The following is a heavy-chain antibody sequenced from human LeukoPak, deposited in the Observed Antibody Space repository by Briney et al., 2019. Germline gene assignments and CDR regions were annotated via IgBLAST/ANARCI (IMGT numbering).Heavy chain of an antibody. J-gene: IGHJ4*02. CDR2: IYTSGST. Sequence: SQTLSLTCTVSGGSISSGSYYWRWVRQPAGKGLEWIGRIYTSGSTNDNPSRKIRLTMSVDTSKNQFSLKLSSGTAADTAVYYCARDRGGRWFGELLSSEWGQGTLVTVSS. V-gene: IGHV4-61*02. D-gene: IGHD3-10*01. CDR3: ARDRGGRWFGELLSSE. CDR1: GGSISSGSYY.